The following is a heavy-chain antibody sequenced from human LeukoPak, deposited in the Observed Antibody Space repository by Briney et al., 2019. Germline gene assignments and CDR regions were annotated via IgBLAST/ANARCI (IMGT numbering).Heavy chain of an antibody. J-gene: IGHJ4*02. CDR3: AKDHYWSIDY. CDR2: IKGDGIST. V-gene: IGHV3-74*01. Sequence: GGSLRLSCAASGFDFRSNWMHWVRHAPGRGLVWVSRIKGDGISTNYADSVKGRFTISRDIAKNTLYLQMNSLRAEDTGVYYCAKDHYWSIDYWGRGTLVTVSS. D-gene: IGHD3-3*01. CDR1: GFDFRSNW.